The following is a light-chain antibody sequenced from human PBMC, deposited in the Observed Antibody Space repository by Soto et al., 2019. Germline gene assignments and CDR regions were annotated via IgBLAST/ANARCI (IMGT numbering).Light chain of an antibody. Sequence: QMTQSPSSLSASVGARVTITCRASQTIRTSLNWYQQKPGKAPKLLIYGASTLQSGVPSRFSGTGSATDFTLTISSLQPEEFAIYYCQQSYTTPRTFGQGTKVAV. CDR1: QTIRTS. V-gene: IGKV1-39*01. CDR2: GAS. CDR3: QQSYTTPRT. J-gene: IGKJ1*01.